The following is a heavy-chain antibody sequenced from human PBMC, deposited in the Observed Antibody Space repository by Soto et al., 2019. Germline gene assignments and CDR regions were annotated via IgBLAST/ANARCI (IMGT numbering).Heavy chain of an antibody. V-gene: IGHV4-30-4*01. J-gene: IGHJ4*02. CDR1: GGSISSGDYY. CDR2: IYYSGST. CDR3: ASFPTAVIKGYFDY. Sequence: SETLSLTCTVSGGSISSGDYYWSWIHQPPGKGLEWIGYIYYSGSTYYNPSLKSRVTISVDTSKNQFSLKLSSVTAADTAVYYCASFPTAVIKGYFDYWGQGTLVTVSS.